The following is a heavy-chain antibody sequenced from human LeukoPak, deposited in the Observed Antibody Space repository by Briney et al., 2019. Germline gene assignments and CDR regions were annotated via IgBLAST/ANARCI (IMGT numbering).Heavy chain of an antibody. V-gene: IGHV3-48*01. CDR2: ISSSSSTI. CDR1: GFTFSSYS. CDR3: ARDLSVYNWNPYPSAFDI. J-gene: IGHJ3*02. D-gene: IGHD1-20*01. Sequence: GGSLRLSCAASGFTFSSYSMNWVRQAPGKGLEWVSYISSSSSTIYYADSVKGRFTISRDNAKNPLYLQMNSLRAEDTAVYYCARDLSVYNWNPYPSAFDIWGQGTMVTVSS.